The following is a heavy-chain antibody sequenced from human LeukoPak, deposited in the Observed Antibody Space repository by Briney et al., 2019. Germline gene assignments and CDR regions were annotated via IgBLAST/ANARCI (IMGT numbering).Heavy chain of an antibody. CDR3: AKGDYYDSSGCLD. J-gene: IGHJ4*02. CDR1: GFTFSSYE. D-gene: IGHD3-22*01. CDR2: ISSSGSTI. V-gene: IGHV3-48*03. Sequence: GGSLRLSCAASGFTFSSYEMNWVRQAPGKGLEWVSYISSSGSTIYYADSVKGRFTISRDNAKNSLYLQMNSLRTEDTALYYCAKGDYYDSSGCLDWGQGTLVTVSS.